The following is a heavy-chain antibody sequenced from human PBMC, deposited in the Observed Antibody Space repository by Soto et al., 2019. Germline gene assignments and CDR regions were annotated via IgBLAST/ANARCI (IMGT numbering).Heavy chain of an antibody. V-gene: IGHV5-51*01. J-gene: IGHJ6*02. CDR1: GYSFTSYW. D-gene: IGHD3-3*01. CDR2: IYPGDSDT. CDR3: ARCGAGFWSGYGVNDYYYGMDV. Sequence: GESLKISCKGSGYSFTSYWIGWVRQMPGKGLEWMGIIYPGDSDTRYSPSFQGQVTISADKSISTAYLQWSSLKASDTAMYYCARCGAGFWSGYGVNDYYYGMDVWGQGTTVTVSS.